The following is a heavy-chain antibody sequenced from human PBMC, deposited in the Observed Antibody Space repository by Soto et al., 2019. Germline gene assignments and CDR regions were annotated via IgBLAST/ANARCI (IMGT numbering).Heavy chain of an antibody. J-gene: IGHJ6*02. V-gene: IGHV1-8*01. CDR2: MNPNSGNT. Sequence: ASVKVSCKASGYTFTSYDINWVRQATGQGLEWMGWMNPNSGNTGYAQKFQGRVTMTRNTSISTAYMELSSLRSEDTAVYYCARAEQWLVPTTVYYYYYGMDVWGQGTTVTV. CDR3: ARAEQWLVPTTVYYYYYGMDV. CDR1: GYTFTSYD. D-gene: IGHD6-19*01.